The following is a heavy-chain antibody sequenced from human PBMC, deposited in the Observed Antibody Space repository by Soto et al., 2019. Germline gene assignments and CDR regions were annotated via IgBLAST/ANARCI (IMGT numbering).Heavy chain of an antibody. CDR2: ISGSGGST. CDR1: GFTFSSYA. CDR3: ARVYDFCSGYYDPYYYYMDV. J-gene: IGHJ6*03. V-gene: IGHV3-23*01. Sequence: GGSLRLSCAASGFTFSSYAMSWVRQAPGKGLEWVSAISGSGGSTYYADSVKGRFTISRDNSKNTLYLQMNSLRAEDTAVYYRARVYDFCSGYYDPYYYYMDVCGKGNTVTVSS. D-gene: IGHD3-3*01.